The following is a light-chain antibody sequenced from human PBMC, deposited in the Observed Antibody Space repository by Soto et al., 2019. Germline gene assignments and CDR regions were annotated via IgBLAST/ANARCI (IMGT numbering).Light chain of an antibody. V-gene: IGLV2-8*01. CDR2: EVS. J-gene: IGLJ1*01. Sequence: HSALTQPPSASGSPGQSVTISCTGTSSDVGGYNYVSWYQQHPGKAPKLMIYEVSERPSGVPDRFSGSKSSNTASLTVSGLQAEDEADYYCSSYAGSNNFVFGTGTKLTVL. CDR1: SSDVGGYNY. CDR3: SSYAGSNNFV.